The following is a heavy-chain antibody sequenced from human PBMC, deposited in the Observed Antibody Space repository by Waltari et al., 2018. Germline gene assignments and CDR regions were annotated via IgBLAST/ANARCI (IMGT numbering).Heavy chain of an antibody. Sequence: EVQLVESGGGLIQPGGSLRLSGAASGFTVRNYMSWVRQAPGKGLEWVSVIYTGGSTDYADSVKGRFTISRDNSKNTLYLQMNSLRAEDTAVYYCATSMAVAGKGRGWFDSWGQGTLVTVSS. V-gene: IGHV3-53*01. CDR1: GFTVRNY. CDR3: ATSMAVAGKGRGWFDS. CDR2: IYTGGST. D-gene: IGHD6-19*01. J-gene: IGHJ5*01.